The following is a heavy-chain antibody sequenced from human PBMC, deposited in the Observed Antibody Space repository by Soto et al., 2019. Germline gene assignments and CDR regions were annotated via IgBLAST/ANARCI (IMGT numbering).Heavy chain of an antibody. CDR2: ISSSSTTI. CDR1: GFFFSSYS. CDR3: ARKTEY. V-gene: IGHV3-48*02. J-gene: IGHJ4*02. D-gene: IGHD6-6*01. Sequence: EVQLVESGGGLVQPGGSLRLSCAASGFFFSSYSMNWVRQAPGRGLEWVSYISSSSTTIHYADSVKGRFTISRDNAKSSLYLQMNSLRDEDTAVYYCARKTEYWGQAILITVSS.